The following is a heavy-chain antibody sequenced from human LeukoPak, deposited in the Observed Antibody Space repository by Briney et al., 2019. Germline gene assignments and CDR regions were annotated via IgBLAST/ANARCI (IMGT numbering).Heavy chain of an antibody. Sequence: PSETLSLTCTVSGGSISSYYWSWIRQPPGKGLEWIGYIYYSGSTNYNPSLKSRVTISVDTSKNQFSLKLSSVTAADTAVYYCAREGATVTTSYWGQGTLVTVSS. CDR1: GGSISSYY. J-gene: IGHJ4*02. CDR2: IYYSGST. V-gene: IGHV4-59*12. D-gene: IGHD4-17*01. CDR3: AREGATVTTSY.